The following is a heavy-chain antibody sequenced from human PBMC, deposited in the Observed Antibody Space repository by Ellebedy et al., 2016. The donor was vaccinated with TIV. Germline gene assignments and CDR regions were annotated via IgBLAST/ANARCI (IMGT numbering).Heavy chain of an antibody. CDR2: IYYSVST. D-gene: IGHD2-21*02. CDR3: ARDNGIIGVTNEDNWFDP. J-gene: IGHJ5*02. CDR1: GGSISSGDYY. Sequence: SETLSLTXFVSGGSISSGDYYWSWIRQPPGKDLEWIGSIYYSVSTSYNPSLKSRLSISIDTSKNQFSLNLSSVTAADTAVYYCARDNGIIGVTNEDNWFDPWGQGTLVTVSS. V-gene: IGHV4-30-4*01.